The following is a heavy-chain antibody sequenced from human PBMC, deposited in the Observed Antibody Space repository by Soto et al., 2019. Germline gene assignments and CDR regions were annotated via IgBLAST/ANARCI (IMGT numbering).Heavy chain of an antibody. J-gene: IGHJ4*02. CDR3: AREWAARHLFDY. CDR2: IYYSGST. V-gene: IGHV4-31*03. Sequence: QVQLQESGPGLVKPSQTLSLTCTVSGGSISSGGYYWSWIRQHPGKGLEWIGYIYYSGSTYYNPSSKSRVTRSVDTSKNQFPLKLSSVTAADTAVYYCAREWAARHLFDYWGQGTLVTVSS. CDR1: GGSISSGGYY. D-gene: IGHD6-6*01.